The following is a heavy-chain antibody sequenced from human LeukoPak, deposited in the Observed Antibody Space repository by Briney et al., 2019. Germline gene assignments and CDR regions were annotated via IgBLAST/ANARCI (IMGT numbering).Heavy chain of an antibody. Sequence: SQTLSLTCTVSGGSISSGGYYWSWIRQPPGKGLEWIGYIYYSGSTYYNPSLKSRVTISVDTSKNQFSLKLSSVTAADTAVYYCARGIAVAGTLDYWGQGTLVTVSS. D-gene: IGHD6-19*01. V-gene: IGHV4-30-4*08. CDR2: IYYSGST. J-gene: IGHJ4*02. CDR3: ARGIAVAGTLDY. CDR1: GGSISSGGYY.